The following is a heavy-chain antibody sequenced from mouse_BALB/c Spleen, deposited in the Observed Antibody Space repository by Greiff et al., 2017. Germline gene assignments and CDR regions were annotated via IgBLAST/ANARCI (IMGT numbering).Heavy chain of an antibody. J-gene: IGHJ4*01. Sequence: EVQLVESGGGLVKLGGSLKLSCAASGFTFSSYYMSWVRQTPEKRLELVAAINSNGGSTYYPDTVKGRFTISRDNAKNTLYLQMSSLKSEDTALYYCANLGGDYAMDYWGQGTSVTVSS. CDR3: ANLGGDYAMDY. CDR2: INSNGGST. CDR1: GFTFSSYY. V-gene: IGHV5-6-2*01.